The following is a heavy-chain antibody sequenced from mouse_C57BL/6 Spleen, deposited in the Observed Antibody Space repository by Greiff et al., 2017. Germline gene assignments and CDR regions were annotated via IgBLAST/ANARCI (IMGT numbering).Heavy chain of an antibody. CDR2: ISYDGSN. D-gene: IGHD2-2*01. Sequence: EVHLVESGPGLVKPSQSLSLTCSVTGYSITSGYYWNWIRQFPGNKLEWMGYISYDGSNNYNPSLKNRISITRDTSRNQFFLKLNSVTTEDTATYYCASMVTAYWGQGTLVTVSA. CDR1: GYSITSGYY. V-gene: IGHV3-6*01. J-gene: IGHJ3*01. CDR3: ASMVTAY.